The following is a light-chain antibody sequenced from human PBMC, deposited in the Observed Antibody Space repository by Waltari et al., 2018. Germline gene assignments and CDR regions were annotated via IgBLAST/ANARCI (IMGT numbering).Light chain of an antibody. J-gene: IGKJ5*01. Sequence: EIVMTQSPATLSVSPGERVTLSCRASQSVSTRLACYQQKPRQAPKLLIYGASTRATGIPARFSGSGSGTEFTLTISSLQSEDFAVYYCQQYNNWPPITFGQGTRLEIK. CDR3: QQYNNWPPIT. CDR1: QSVSTR. V-gene: IGKV3-15*01. CDR2: GAS.